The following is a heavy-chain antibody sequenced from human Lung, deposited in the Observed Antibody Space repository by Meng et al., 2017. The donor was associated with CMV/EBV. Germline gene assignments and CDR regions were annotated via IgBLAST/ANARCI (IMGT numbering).Heavy chain of an antibody. D-gene: IGHD3-9*01. Sequence: GGSXRLXXAGSGHTLSRYAMYRVRQAPGKGPEWVAVISYDGSKKDYADSVKGRFTISRDNSQNTLFLQMESLRAEDTSVYYCARRLSDYHIFTGRVNYYGMDVXGQGXTVTVSS. CDR3: ARRLSDYHIFTGRVNYYGMDV. J-gene: IGHJ6*02. CDR1: GHTLSRYA. V-gene: IGHV3-30-3*01. CDR2: ISYDGSKK.